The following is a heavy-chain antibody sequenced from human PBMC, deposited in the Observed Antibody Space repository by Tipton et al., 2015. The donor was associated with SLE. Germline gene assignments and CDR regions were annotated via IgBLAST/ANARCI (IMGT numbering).Heavy chain of an antibody. D-gene: IGHD6-6*01. CDR2: INPNSGGT. V-gene: IGHV1-2*02. J-gene: IGHJ4*02. Sequence: QVQLVQSGAEVKKPGASVKVSCKASGYTFTGYYMHWVRQAPGQGLEWMGWINPNSGGTNYAQKFQGRVTMTRDTSISTAYMGLSRLRSDDTAVYYCARANHKGIAARPPNFDYWGQGTLVTVSS. CDR3: ARANHKGIAARPPNFDY. CDR1: GYTFTGYY.